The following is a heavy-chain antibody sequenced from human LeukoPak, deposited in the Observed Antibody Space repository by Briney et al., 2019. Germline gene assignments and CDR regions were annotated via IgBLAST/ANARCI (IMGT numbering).Heavy chain of an antibody. CDR1: GFRVSDYY. Sequence: PGGSLRLSCAVSGFRVSDYYMSWVRQAPGKGLEWVGLIRDSGEAFYADFVRGRFAISRDESENTLYLQMNSQRVEDTAVYFCARDRAALQDWVEFDPWGQGTPVIVSS. V-gene: IGHV3-66*03. J-gene: IGHJ5*02. D-gene: IGHD3/OR15-3a*01. CDR3: ARDRAALQDWVEFDP. CDR2: IRDSGEA.